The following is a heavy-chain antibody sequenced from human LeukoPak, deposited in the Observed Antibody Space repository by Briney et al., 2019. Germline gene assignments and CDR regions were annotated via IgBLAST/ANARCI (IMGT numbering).Heavy chain of an antibody. CDR2: IIPIFCTA. J-gene: IGHJ4*02. CDR3: ARGTRSRPYY. Sequence: SVKVSCMASGGTFSSYAISWVRQAPGQGLEWMGGIIPIFCTANYAQKFQGRVTLTTDESTSTAYMELSSLRSEDTAVYYCARGTRSRPYYWGQGTLVTVSS. CDR1: GGTFSSYA. V-gene: IGHV1-69*05. D-gene: IGHD1/OR15-1a*01.